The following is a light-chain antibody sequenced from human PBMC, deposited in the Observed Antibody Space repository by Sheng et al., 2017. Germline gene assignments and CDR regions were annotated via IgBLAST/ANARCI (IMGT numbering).Light chain of an antibody. J-gene: IGKJ3*01. Sequence: IVLTQSPDTLSLSPGERATLSCRASQSVSSSYLAWYQQKPGQAPRLLIYGASSRATGIPDRFSGSGSGTDFTLTISRLEPEDFAVYYCQQRSNWPLTFGPGTKVDIK. CDR2: GAS. V-gene: IGKV3D-20*02. CDR1: QSVSSSY. CDR3: QQRSNWPLT.